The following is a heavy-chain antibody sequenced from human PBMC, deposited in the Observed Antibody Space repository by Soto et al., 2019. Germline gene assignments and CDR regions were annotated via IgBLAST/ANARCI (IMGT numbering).Heavy chain of an antibody. CDR3: LWESKFFSAWS. Sequence: PGVSLRLSCVVSGLTFSDAWLNWVRLAPGKGLEWVGRIKSRSSGASAAPVKGRFTISRDDSQKIMYLQMNSLTTDDTGVYYSLWESKFFSAWSWGLGILVTVSS. D-gene: IGHD1-1*01. J-gene: IGHJ4*02. CDR1: GLTFSDAW. V-gene: IGHV3-15*07. CDR2: IKSRSSG.